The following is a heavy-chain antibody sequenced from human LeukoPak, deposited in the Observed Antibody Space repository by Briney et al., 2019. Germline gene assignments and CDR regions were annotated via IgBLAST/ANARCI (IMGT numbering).Heavy chain of an antibody. V-gene: IGHV4-34*01. Sequence: SETLSLTCAVYGGSFSGYYWSWIRQPPGKGLEWIGEINHSGSTNYNPSLKSRVTISVDTSKNQFSLKLSSVTAADTAVYYCARARLEAMVNPRGQGTLVTVSS. CDR1: GGSFSGYY. J-gene: IGHJ4*02. CDR2: INHSGST. CDR3: ARARLEAMVNP. D-gene: IGHD5-18*01.